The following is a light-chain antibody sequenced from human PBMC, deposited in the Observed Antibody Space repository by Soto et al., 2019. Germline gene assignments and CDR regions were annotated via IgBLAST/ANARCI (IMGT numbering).Light chain of an antibody. CDR2: STN. CDR1: SGSVSTNYY. CDR3: VLYMGGGISV. V-gene: IGLV8-61*01. Sequence: QTVVTQEPSFSVSPGGTVTLTCGLSSGSVSTNYYPSWYQQTPGQAPRTLMYSTNTRSSGVPDRFSGSILGNKAALTITGAQADDESDYYCVLYMGGGISVFGGGTKLPS. J-gene: IGLJ3*02.